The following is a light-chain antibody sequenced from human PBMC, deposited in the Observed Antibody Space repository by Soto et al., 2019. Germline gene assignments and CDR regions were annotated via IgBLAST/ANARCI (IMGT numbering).Light chain of an antibody. V-gene: IGKV1-39*01. Sequence: EIQMTQSPSSLSSSVGDRVTITCRASQSIGSYFNWYHQKPGKAPNLLIYVAFTLQSGVPSRFSGSGSGTDFTLTISSLQPEEFATYYCQQSYNIQWTFGQGTKVEIK. J-gene: IGKJ1*01. CDR2: VAF. CDR3: QQSYNIQWT. CDR1: QSIGSY.